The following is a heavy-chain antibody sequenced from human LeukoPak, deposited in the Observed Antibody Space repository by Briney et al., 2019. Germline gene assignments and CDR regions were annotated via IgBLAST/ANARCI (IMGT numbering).Heavy chain of an antibody. CDR1: GYSFTSYW. D-gene: IGHD3-9*01. CDR2: IYPGDSDT. Sequence: GESLKISCKGSGYSFTSYWIGWVRQMPGKGLEWMGIIYPGDSDTRYSPSFQGQVTISADKSISTAYLQWSSLKASDTAMYYCARHRSPLRYFDWLPDYWGQGTLVTVSS. CDR3: ARHRSPLRYFDWLPDY. J-gene: IGHJ4*02. V-gene: IGHV5-51*01.